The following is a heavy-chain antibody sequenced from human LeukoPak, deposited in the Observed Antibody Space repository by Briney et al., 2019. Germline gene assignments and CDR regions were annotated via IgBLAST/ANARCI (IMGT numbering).Heavy chain of an antibody. CDR3: ARRGGSSWSRYYYYMDV. CDR2: THTSGST. CDR1: GVSISSYY. Sequence: PSETLSLTCIVSGVSISSYYWSWIRQPAGKGLEWIGRTHTSGSTNYNPSLKSRVTMSVDTSKNQFSLKLSSVTAADTAVYYCARRGGSSWSRYYYYMDVWGKGTTVTISS. J-gene: IGHJ6*03. D-gene: IGHD6-13*01. V-gene: IGHV4-4*07.